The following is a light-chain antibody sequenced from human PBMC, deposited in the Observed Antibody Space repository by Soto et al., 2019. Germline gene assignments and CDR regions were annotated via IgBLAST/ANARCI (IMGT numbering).Light chain of an antibody. CDR1: SSDVGGYNY. CDR2: EVS. Sequence: QSALTQPASVSGSPGRSITISCTGTSSDVGGYNYVSWYQQHPGKAPKLMIYEVSNRPSGVSNRFSGSKSGNTASLTISGLQAEDEADYYCSSYTSSSTLEVFGGGTKVTVL. V-gene: IGLV2-14*01. CDR3: SSYTSSSTLEV. J-gene: IGLJ3*02.